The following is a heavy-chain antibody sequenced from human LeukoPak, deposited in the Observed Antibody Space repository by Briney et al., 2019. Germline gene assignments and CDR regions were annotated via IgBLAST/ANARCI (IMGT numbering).Heavy chain of an antibody. J-gene: IGHJ6*03. Sequence: PRGSLRLSCAASGFTFSSYSMNWVRQAPGKGLEWISYISSSSSTIYYADSVKGRFTISRDNAKNSLYLQMNSLRAEDTAVYYCARRLPWFGESYYYYYMDVWGKGTTVTVSS. D-gene: IGHD3-10*01. CDR2: ISSSSSTI. V-gene: IGHV3-48*01. CDR3: ARRLPWFGESYYYYYMDV. CDR1: GFTFSSYS.